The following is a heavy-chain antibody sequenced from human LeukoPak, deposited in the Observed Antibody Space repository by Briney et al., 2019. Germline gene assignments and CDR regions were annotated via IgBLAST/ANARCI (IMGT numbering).Heavy chain of an antibody. D-gene: IGHD3-22*01. CDR3: TTAMIPPRDYFDY. J-gene: IGHJ4*02. CDR2: TRNKANSYTT. Sequence: GGSLRLSCAASGFTFSDHYMDWVRQAPGKGLEWVGRTRNKANSYTTEYAASVKGRFTISRDDSKNTLYLQMNSLKTEDTAVYYCTTAMIPPRDYFDYWGQGTLVTVSS. CDR1: GFTFSDHY. V-gene: IGHV3-72*01.